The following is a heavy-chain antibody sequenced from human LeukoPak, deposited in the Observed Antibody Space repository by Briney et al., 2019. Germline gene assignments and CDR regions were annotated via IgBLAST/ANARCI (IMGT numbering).Heavy chain of an antibody. J-gene: IGHJ4*02. Sequence: GGSPRLSCAASGFTFSSYSMNWVRQAPGKGLEWVSSISSSSSYIYYADSVKGRFTISRDKAKNSLYLQMNSLRAEDAAVYYCARDEYSSGYYNDYWGQGTLVTVSS. V-gene: IGHV3-21*01. CDR1: GFTFSSYS. CDR2: ISSSSSYI. CDR3: ARDEYSSGYYNDY. D-gene: IGHD3-22*01.